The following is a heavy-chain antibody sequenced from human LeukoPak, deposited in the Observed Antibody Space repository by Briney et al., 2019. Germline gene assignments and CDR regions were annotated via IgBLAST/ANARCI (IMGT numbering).Heavy chain of an antibody. CDR1: GGSISSYY. D-gene: IGHD3-9*01. CDR3: ARARYVNSFYAFDI. V-gene: IGHV4-59*01. Sequence: PSETLSLTCTVSGGSISSYYWSWIRLPPGKGLEWIGYLSKSGNTNYSPSLKSRVTIFGDTSRNQFFLKLSSVTTADTAVYYCARARYVNSFYAFDIWGQGTLVTVSS. CDR2: LSKSGNT. J-gene: IGHJ3*02.